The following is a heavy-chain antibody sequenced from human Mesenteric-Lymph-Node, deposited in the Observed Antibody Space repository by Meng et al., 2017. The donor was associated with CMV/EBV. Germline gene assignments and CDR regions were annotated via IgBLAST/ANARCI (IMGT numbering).Heavy chain of an antibody. CDR1: KFTFSTYD. CDR2: VSHDETIK. V-gene: IGHV3-30*19. D-gene: IGHD4-23*01. Sequence: GGSLRLSCAASKFTFSTYDMHWVRQAPGKGLEWVAVVSHDETIKYYADSVEGRFTISRDNSRNTVYLQMNSLRGEDTALYYCAMRPHAELLYYFDNWGQGTLVTVSS. J-gene: IGHJ4*02. CDR3: AMRPHAELLYYFDN.